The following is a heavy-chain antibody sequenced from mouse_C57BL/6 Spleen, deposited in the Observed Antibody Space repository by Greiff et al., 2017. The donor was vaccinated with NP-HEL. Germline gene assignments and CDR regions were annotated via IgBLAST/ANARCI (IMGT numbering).Heavy chain of an antibody. D-gene: IGHD1-1*01. CDR2: IHPSDSDT. Sequence: QLQQPGAELVKPGASVKVSCKASGYTFTSYWMHWVKQRPGQGLEWIGRIHPSDSDTNYNQKFKGKATLTVDKSSSTAYMQLRSLTSEDSAVDYWATGEGSRRAWFAYWGQGTLVTVSA. V-gene: IGHV1-74*01. CDR3: ATGEGSRRAWFAY. J-gene: IGHJ3*01. CDR1: GYTFTSYW.